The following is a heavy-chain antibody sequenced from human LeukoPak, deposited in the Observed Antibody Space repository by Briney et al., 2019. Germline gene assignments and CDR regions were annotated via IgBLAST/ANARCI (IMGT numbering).Heavy chain of an antibody. J-gene: IGHJ6*03. CDR2: INPNSGGT. D-gene: IGHD6-19*01. Sequence: ASVKVSCKASGYTFTGYYMHWVRQAPGQGLEWMGWINPNSGGTNYAQKFQGRVTMTRDTSISTAYMELSRLRSDDTAVYYCARPSVAGFLGPYYYYMDVWGKGTTVTVSS. CDR1: GYTFTGYY. CDR3: ARPSVAGFLGPYYYYMDV. V-gene: IGHV1-2*02.